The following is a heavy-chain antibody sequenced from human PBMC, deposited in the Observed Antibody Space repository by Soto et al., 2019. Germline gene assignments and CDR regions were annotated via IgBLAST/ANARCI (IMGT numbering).Heavy chain of an antibody. CDR1: GYTFTSYD. V-gene: IGHV1-8*01. D-gene: IGHD1-26*01. CDR2: MNSNRGNT. CDR3: AAHRYSGSFGSFDY. J-gene: IGHJ4*02. Sequence: QVQLVQSGAEVKKPGASVKVSCKASGYTFTSYDINWVRQATGQGLEWMGWMNSNRGNTGYAQKFQGRVTMTRNTSISTAYMELSSLRSEDTAVYYCAAHRYSGSFGSFDYWGQGTLVTVSS.